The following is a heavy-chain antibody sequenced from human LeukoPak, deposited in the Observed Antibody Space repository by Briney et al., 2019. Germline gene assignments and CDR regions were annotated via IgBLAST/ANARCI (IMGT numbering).Heavy chain of an antibody. Sequence: SETLSLTCTVSGGSISSGGYYWSWIRQHPGKGLEWIGYISYSGSTYYNPSLKSRVTISVDTSKNQFSLNLSSLTAADTAVYYCARGHSIAVAGAFDYWGQGTLVTVSS. V-gene: IGHV4-31*03. CDR2: ISYSGST. CDR3: ARGHSIAVAGAFDY. D-gene: IGHD6-19*01. J-gene: IGHJ4*02. CDR1: GGSISSGGYY.